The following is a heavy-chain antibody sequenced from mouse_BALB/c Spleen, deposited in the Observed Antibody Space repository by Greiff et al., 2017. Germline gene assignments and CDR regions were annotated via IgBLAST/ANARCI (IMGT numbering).Heavy chain of an antibody. V-gene: IGHV14-1*02. D-gene: IGHD2-3*01. Sequence: EVQLQESGAELVRPGALVKLSCKASGFNIKDYYMHWVKQRPEQGLEWIGWIDPENGNTIYDPKFQGKASITADTSSNTAYLQLSSLTSEDTAVYYCARRRDDGYYAFAYWGQGTLVTVSA. CDR1: GFNIKDYY. CDR2: IDPENGNT. CDR3: ARRRDDGYYAFAY. J-gene: IGHJ3*01.